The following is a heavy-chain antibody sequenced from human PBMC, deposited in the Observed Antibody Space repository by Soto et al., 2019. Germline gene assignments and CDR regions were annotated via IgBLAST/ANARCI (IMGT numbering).Heavy chain of an antibody. V-gene: IGHV1-2*02. CDR1: GYSFIDYY. D-gene: IGHD1-26*01. CDR3: GRGRSGELVIFY. CDR2: ISPQTGGT. Sequence: ASVKVSCKASGYSFIDYYIHWVRQTPGQGPEWMGEISPQTGGTKYAQKYQGRVTMTRDTSITTVYMELSNLSPDDTAVYYCGRGRSGELVIFYWGQGTLVTVSS. J-gene: IGHJ4*02.